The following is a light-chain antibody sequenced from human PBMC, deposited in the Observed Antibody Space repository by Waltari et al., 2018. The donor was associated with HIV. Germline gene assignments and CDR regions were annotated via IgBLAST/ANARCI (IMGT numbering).Light chain of an antibody. J-gene: IGKJ2*01. V-gene: IGKV3-15*01. CDR1: QSVSSN. CDR2: GAS. CDR3: QQYINRPPYT. Sequence: EIVITQSPAPLSVSPGERATLSCRASQSVSSNLAWYQQKPGQAPRLLIYGASTRATGVPARFSGSGSGTEFTLTISSLQSEDFAVYYCQQYINRPPYTFGQGTKLEI.